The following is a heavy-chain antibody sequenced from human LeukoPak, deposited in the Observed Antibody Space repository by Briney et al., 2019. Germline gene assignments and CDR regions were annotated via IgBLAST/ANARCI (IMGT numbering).Heavy chain of an antibody. CDR2: IIPIFGTA. Sequence: SVKVSCKASRGTFTSYAISWVRQAPGQGLEWMGGIIPIFGTANYAQKFQGRVTITADESTNTAYMELSSLRSEDTAVYYCARGDSSGYYPYWGQGTLVTVSS. J-gene: IGHJ4*02. CDR1: RGTFTSYA. D-gene: IGHD3-22*01. V-gene: IGHV1-69*13. CDR3: ARGDSSGYYPY.